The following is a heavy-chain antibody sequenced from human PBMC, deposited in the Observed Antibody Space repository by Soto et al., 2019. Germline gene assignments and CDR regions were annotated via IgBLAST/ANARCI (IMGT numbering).Heavy chain of an antibody. J-gene: IGHJ6*01. CDR2: IYYSRST. CDR1: GGSVISPNSY. CDR3: GRGSCRGGACEGAVEV. V-gene: IGHV4-39*01. D-gene: IGHD2-15*01. Sequence: PSETLSLTCTVSGGSVISPNSYWGWIRRAPGKELEWLGNIYYSRSTYYIPSLESRLTISADTSKNQFSLRLTSVTAADTAVYYCGRGSCRGGACEGAVEVWGRGPTVTVAS.